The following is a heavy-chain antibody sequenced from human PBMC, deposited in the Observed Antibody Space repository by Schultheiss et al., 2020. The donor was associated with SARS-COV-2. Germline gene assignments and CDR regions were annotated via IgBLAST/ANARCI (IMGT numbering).Heavy chain of an antibody. J-gene: IGHJ4*02. CDR1: GFTVSSNY. D-gene: IGHD6-19*01. CDR3: ARDLGGYSSG. V-gene: IGHV3-66*03. Sequence: GGSLRLSCAASGFTVSSNYMSWVRQAPGKGLEWVSVVYSSGSAYYADSVKGRFTISRDNSKNTLYLQMNSLRAEDTAVYYCARDLGGYSSGWGQGTLVTVSS. CDR2: VYSSGSA.